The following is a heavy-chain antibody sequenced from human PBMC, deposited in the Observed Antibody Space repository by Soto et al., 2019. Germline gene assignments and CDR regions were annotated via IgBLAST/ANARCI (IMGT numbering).Heavy chain of an antibody. Sequence: SETLSLTCNVSGASISSYNYWGWFRQPPGKGLEWIGSIIYSGNSYYNPSLKSRVTISVDTSKNQFSLKLSSVTAADTAVYYCARSGGSAYPFDPWGQGTLVTVSS. V-gene: IGHV4-39*07. D-gene: IGHD3-22*01. CDR3: ARSGGSAYPFDP. CDR2: IIYSGNS. J-gene: IGHJ5*02. CDR1: GASISSYNY.